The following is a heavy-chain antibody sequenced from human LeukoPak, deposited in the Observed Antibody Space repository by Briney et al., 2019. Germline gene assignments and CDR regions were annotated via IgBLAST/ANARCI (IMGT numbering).Heavy chain of an antibody. V-gene: IGHV4-38-2*01. J-gene: IGHJ6*03. CDR3: ARQTAATITGYYFYMDV. CDR2: IYHTGIT. D-gene: IGHD5-12*01. Sequence: SETLSLACAVSGFSISSDYFWGWIRQPPGKGLEWIGNIYHTGITYYNPSLNSRVTISVDTSKNQFSLYLSSVTAADTAVYYCARQTAATITGYYFYMDVWGKGTTVTVSS. CDR1: GFSISSDYF.